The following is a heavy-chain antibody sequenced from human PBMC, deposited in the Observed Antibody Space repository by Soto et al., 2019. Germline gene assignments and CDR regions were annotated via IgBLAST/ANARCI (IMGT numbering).Heavy chain of an antibody. V-gene: IGHV3-30*03. Sequence: QAQLVESGGGVVQPGRSLRLSCAASGFDVSSYGIHWVRQAPCTGLEWVAVISYDGSLQHYAASVKGRFTISRDNSKNMVLLQRSSLRAEDTAVYYCVSDRGYGHASVPYSWGQGTLVSVSS. D-gene: IGHD5-18*01. CDR2: ISYDGSLQ. CDR3: VSDRGYGHASVPYS. CDR1: GFDVSSYG. J-gene: IGHJ4*02.